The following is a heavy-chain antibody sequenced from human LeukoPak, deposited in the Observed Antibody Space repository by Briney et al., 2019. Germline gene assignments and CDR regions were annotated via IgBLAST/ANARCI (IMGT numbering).Heavy chain of an antibody. Sequence: GGSLRLSCAASGFTFSSYAMSWVRQAPGKGLEWVSAISGSGGSTYYADSVKGRFTISRDNSKNTLYLQMNSLRAEDTAVYYCAKGPRTMIVVVITTGFDYWGQGTLVTVSS. V-gene: IGHV3-23*01. CDR3: AKGPRTMIVVVITTGFDY. D-gene: IGHD3-22*01. CDR2: ISGSGGST. J-gene: IGHJ4*02. CDR1: GFTFSSYA.